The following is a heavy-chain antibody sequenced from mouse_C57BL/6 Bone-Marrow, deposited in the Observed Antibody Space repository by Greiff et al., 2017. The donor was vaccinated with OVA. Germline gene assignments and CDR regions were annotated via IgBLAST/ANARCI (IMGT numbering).Heavy chain of an antibody. J-gene: IGHJ3*01. V-gene: IGHV1-82*01. CDR2: IYPGDGDT. Sequence: QVQLQQSGPELVKPGASVKISCKASGYAFSSSWMNWVKQRPGKGLEWIGRIYPGDGDTNYNGKFKGKATLTADKSSCPAYMQLSRLTSEDSAVYFCARPRRGFAYWGQGTLVTVSA. CDR3: ARPRRGFAY. CDR1: GYAFSSSW.